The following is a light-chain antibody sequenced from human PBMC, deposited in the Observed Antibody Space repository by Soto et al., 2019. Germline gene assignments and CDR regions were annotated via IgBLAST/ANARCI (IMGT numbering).Light chain of an antibody. CDR2: SAT. CDR1: QSVSSY. Sequence: EIVMTQYPATLSVSPGERATLSCRASQSVSSYLAWYQYKRGQAPRLVFHSATTRANAFPSRFSASGSGTDFTLTISGLQPEDFALYYCQVYGILPWTFGQGTKVDIK. J-gene: IGKJ1*01. V-gene: IGKV3D-15*02. CDR3: QVYGILPWT.